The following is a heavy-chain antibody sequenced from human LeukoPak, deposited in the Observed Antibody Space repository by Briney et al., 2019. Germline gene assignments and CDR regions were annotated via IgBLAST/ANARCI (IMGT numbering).Heavy chain of an antibody. CDR3: ATTLSSSWYYNWFDP. CDR1: GASISSSSYY. Sequence: SETLSLTCTVSGASISSSSYYWGWIRQPPGKGLEWIGSIYHSGSTYYNPSLKSRVTISVDTSKNQFSLKVSSVTAADTAMYYCATTLSSSWYYNWFDPWGQGTLVTVSS. J-gene: IGHJ5*02. D-gene: IGHD6-13*01. V-gene: IGHV4-39*07. CDR2: IYHSGST.